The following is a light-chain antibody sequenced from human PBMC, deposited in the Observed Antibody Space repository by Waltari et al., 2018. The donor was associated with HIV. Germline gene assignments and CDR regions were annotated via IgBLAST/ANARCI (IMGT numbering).Light chain of an antibody. CDR3: QSYDSSLSAWV. Sequence: QSVLTQPPSVSGAPGQRVTIPCTGSSSTIAAVSNVHWYQHFPGPAPKLLIYDNNERPSGVPDRFSGSKSGTSASLAITGLRAEDEADYYCQSYDSSLSAWVFGGGTKLTVL. CDR2: DNN. J-gene: IGLJ3*02. CDR1: SSTIAAVSN. V-gene: IGLV1-40*01.